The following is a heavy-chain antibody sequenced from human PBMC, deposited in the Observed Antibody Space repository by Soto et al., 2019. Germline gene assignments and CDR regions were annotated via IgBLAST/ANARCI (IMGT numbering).Heavy chain of an antibody. V-gene: IGHV4-31*03. CDR3: ARRYCSGGSCLLGFDP. D-gene: IGHD2-15*01. CDR1: GGSISSGGYY. CDR2: IYYSGST. J-gene: IGHJ5*02. Sequence: SETLSLTCTVSGGSISSGGYYWSWIRQHPGKGLEWIGYIYYSGSTYYNPSLKSRVTISVDTSKNQFSLKLSSVTAADTAVYYCARRYCSGGSCLLGFDPWGQGTLVTVSS.